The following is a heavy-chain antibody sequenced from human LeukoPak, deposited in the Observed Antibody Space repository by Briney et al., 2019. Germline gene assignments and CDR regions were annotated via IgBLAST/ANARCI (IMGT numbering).Heavy chain of an antibody. CDR3: ASDVRDTYDISSGSGMAF. J-gene: IGHJ6*04. CDR2: ISACNGNT. D-gene: IGHD3-3*01. V-gene: IGHV1-18*01. CDR1: GYTFTSYG. Sequence: ASVKVSCKASGYTFTSYGISWVRQAPGRGLEWMGWISACNGNTNYAQKLQGRVTMTTDTATSTAYMELRSLRSDDTSVYYCASDVRDTYDISSGSGMAFCGKGHTAPVS.